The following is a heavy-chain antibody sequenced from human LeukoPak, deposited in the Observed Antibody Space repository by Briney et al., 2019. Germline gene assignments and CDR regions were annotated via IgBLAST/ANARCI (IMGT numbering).Heavy chain of an antibody. V-gene: IGHV3-30*04. CDR3: ARGPAANSGNYYAGDY. D-gene: IGHD1-26*01. Sequence: GGSLRLSCVASGFTFTGHSMHWVRHAPGKGLEWVAVVAHDEKTIFYADSLKGRFTVSRDNAKNTLYLQMNSLKSEDSAAYYCARGPAANSGNYYAGDYWGQGTLVTVSS. J-gene: IGHJ4*02. CDR1: GFTFTGHS. CDR2: VAHDEKTI.